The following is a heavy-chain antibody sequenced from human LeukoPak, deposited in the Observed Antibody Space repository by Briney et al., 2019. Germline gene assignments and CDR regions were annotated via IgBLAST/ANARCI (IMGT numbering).Heavy chain of an antibody. V-gene: IGHV1-46*01. J-gene: IGHJ6*03. CDR1: GYTFTSYY. CDR2: INPSGDPT. D-gene: IGHD3-22*01. Sequence: ASVKVSCKASGYTFTSYYMHWVRQAPGQGLEWVGIINPSGDPTTYAQKFQGRVTMTSDMSTSTVYMELSSLRSEDTAVYYCARSSGYYSSLFYMHVWGKGATVTVSS. CDR3: ARSSGYYSSLFYMHV.